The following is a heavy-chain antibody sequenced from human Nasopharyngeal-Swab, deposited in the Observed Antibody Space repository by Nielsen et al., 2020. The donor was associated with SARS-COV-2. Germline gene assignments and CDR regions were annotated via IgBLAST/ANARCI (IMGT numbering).Heavy chain of an antibody. CDR2: IWYDGSNK. Sequence: GGSLRLSCAASGLTFSSYGMHWVRQAPGKGLEWVAVIWYDGSNKYYADSVKGRFTISRDNSKNTLYLQMNSLRAEDTAVYYCARDPHVDTAMDPGYYGMDVWGQGTTVTVSS. CDR3: ARDPHVDTAMDPGYYGMDV. D-gene: IGHD5-18*01. J-gene: IGHJ6*02. V-gene: IGHV3-33*01. CDR1: GLTFSSYG.